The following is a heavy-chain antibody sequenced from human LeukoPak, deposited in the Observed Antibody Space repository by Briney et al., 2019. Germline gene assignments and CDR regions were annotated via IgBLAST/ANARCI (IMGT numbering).Heavy chain of an antibody. CDR2: IYYSGST. CDR1: GGSISSSSYF. CDR3: ARPTHYDSSGAYMKV. J-gene: IGHJ6*03. D-gene: IGHD3-22*01. Sequence: SETLSLTCTVSGGSISSSSYFWGWIRQPPGKGLEWIGTIYYSGSTFYNPSLKSRVTISGDTSKNQFSLKVISVTAADTAVYYCARPTHYDSSGAYMKVWGRGTTVTVSS. V-gene: IGHV4-39*01.